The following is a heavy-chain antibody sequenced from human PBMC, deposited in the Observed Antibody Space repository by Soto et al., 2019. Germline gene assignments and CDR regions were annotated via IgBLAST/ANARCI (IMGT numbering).Heavy chain of an antibody. V-gene: IGHV4-39*07. CDR3: ARDRRGRIAAAGTGLEYDAFDI. Sequence: SETLSLTCTVSGGSISSSSYYWGWIRQPPGKGLEWIGSIYYSGSTYYNPSLKSRVTISVDTSKNQFSLKLSSVTAADTAVYYCARDRRGRIAAAGTGLEYDAFDIWGQGTMVTVSS. D-gene: IGHD6-13*01. CDR2: IYYSGST. CDR1: GGSISSSSYY. J-gene: IGHJ3*02.